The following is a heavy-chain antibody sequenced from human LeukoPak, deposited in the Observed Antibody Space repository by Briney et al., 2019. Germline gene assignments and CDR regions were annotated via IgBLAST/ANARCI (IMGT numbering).Heavy chain of an antibody. J-gene: IGHJ4*02. CDR1: GFTFDDYA. V-gene: IGHV3-9*01. CDR3: AKSSGSGSYHYFDY. CDR2: ISWNSGSI. Sequence: GGSLRLSCAASGFTFDDYAMHWVRQAPGKGLEWVSGISWNSGSIGYADSVKGRFTISRDNAKNSLYLQMNSLRAEGTALYYCAKSSGSGSYHYFDYWGQGTLVTVSS. D-gene: IGHD6-19*01.